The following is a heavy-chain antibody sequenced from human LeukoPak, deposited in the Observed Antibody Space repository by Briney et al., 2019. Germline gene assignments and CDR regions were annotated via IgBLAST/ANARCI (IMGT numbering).Heavy chain of an antibody. CDR2: IIPILGIA. J-gene: IGHJ4*02. D-gene: IGHD1-26*01. V-gene: IGHV1-69*02. CDR3: ARGPAYSGSYYGDWGHHFDY. Sequence: ASVKVSCKASGGTFSSYTISWVRQAPGQGLEWMGRIIPILGIANYAQKFQGRVTITADKSTSTAYMELSSLRSEDTAVYYCARGPAYSGSYYGDWGHHFDYWGQGTLVTVSS. CDR1: GGTFSSYT.